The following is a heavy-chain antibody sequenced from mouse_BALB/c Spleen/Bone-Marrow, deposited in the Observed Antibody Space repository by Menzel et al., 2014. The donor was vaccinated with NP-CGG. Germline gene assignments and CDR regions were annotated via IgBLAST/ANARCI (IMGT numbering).Heavy chain of an antibody. V-gene: IGHV14-3*02. CDR2: IDPANGKT. CDR3: TRGHGYYVGYYFDN. D-gene: IGHD2-3*01. Sequence: EVQLQESGAEPVKPGASVKLSCTASGFNIKDTYMHWVKQRPEQGLEWIGRIDPANGKTKYDPKFQGKATITADTSSNTAKQRISILTSEDTAVYYCTRGHGYYVGYYFDNWGQGTTLTVSS. CDR1: GFNIKDTY. J-gene: IGHJ2*01.